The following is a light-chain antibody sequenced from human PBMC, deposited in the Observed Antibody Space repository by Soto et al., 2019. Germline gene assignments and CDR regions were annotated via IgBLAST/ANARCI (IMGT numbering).Light chain of an antibody. J-gene: IGKJ1*01. Sequence: EIVLTQSPGTLSLSPGERATLSCRASQSVSSNYFAWYQQKRGQAPRLLIYGASRRATGIPTWISGSGSVTDFTLTISRLEHEDFAVYYCQQYDTSPRTFGQGTKVEI. CDR3: QQYDTSPRT. CDR2: GAS. CDR1: QSVSSNY. V-gene: IGKV3-20*01.